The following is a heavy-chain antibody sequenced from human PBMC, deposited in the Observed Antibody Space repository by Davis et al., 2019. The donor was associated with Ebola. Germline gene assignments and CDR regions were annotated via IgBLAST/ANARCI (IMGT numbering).Heavy chain of an antibody. V-gene: IGHV1-8*01. D-gene: IGHD6-6*01. CDR2: MNPNSGNT. J-gene: IGHJ4*02. CDR1: GYTFTSYD. CDR3: ARDRLYCASGDGQVVRCLLSDY. Sequence: ASVKVSCKASGYTFTSYDINWVRQATGQGLEWMGWMNPNSGNTGYAQEFQGRVTMTTDTSTNTAYMELRSLRSDDTAVYYCARDRLYCASGDGQVVRCLLSDYWGQGTLVTVSS.